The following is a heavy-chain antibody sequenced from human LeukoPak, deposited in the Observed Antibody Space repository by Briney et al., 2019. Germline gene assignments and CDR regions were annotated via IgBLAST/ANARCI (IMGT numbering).Heavy chain of an antibody. Sequence: ASVKASCKASGYTFTSYYMHWVRQAPGQGLEWMGIINPSGGSTSYAQKFQGRVTMTRDTSTSTVYMELSSLRSEDTAVYYCARDYFYYYDSSGYYPLSYYGMDVWGQGTTVTVSS. V-gene: IGHV1-46*01. CDR1: GYTFTSYY. CDR2: INPSGGST. CDR3: ARDYFYYYDSSGYYPLSYYGMDV. J-gene: IGHJ6*02. D-gene: IGHD3-22*01.